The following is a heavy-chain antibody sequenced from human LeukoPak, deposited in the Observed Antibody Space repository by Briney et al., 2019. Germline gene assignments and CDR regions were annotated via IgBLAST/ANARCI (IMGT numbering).Heavy chain of an antibody. Sequence: PGGSLRLSCAASGFTFSSYAMSWVRQAPGKGLEWVSAISGSGGSTYYADSVKGRFTISRDNSKNTLYLQMNSLRAEDTAVYYFATDVEMATMPVDYWGQGTLVTVSS. CDR1: GFTFSSYA. V-gene: IGHV3-23*01. D-gene: IGHD5-24*01. J-gene: IGHJ4*02. CDR2: ISGSGGST. CDR3: ATDVEMATMPVDY.